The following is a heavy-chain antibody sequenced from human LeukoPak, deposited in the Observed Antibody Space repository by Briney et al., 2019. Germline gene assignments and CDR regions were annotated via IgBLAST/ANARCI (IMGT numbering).Heavy chain of an antibody. CDR1: GSSFTSYW. V-gene: IGHV5-51*01. Sequence: GASLQISCKGSGSSFTSYWIGWVRQLPGKGLEWMGIIYPGDSDTRYSPSFQGQVTISADKSISTAYLQWSSLKASDTAMYYCARPRGRSSFDGFDIWGQGTMVTVSS. D-gene: IGHD6-6*01. CDR2: IYPGDSDT. CDR3: ARPRGRSSFDGFDI. J-gene: IGHJ3*02.